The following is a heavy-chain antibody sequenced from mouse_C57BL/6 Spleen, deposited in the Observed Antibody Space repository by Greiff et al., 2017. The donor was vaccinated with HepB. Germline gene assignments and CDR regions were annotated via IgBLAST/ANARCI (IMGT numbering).Heavy chain of an antibody. V-gene: IGHV5-17*01. CDR3: ASAWFAY. CDR2: ISSGSSTI. Sequence: EVQLVESGGGLVKPGGSLKLSCAASGFTFSDYGMHWVRQAPEKGLEWVAYISSGSSTIYYADTVKGRFTISRDNAKNTLFLHMTSLSPADTAMYYCASAWFAYWGQGTLVTVSA. CDR1: GFTFSDYG. J-gene: IGHJ3*01.